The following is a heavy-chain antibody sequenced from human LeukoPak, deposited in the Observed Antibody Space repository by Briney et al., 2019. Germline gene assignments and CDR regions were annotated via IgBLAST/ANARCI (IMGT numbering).Heavy chain of an antibody. Sequence: PGGSLRLSCAASGFTFSSYAMSWVRQAPGKGLEWVSTISASGGATYYADSVKGRFTISRDFSQNTLYLQMTSLRDEDTAVYYCAKERPDIRWAEGTLVTVSS. D-gene: IGHD3-9*01. V-gene: IGHV3-23*01. CDR2: ISASGGAT. CDR3: AKERPDIR. J-gene: IGHJ4*02. CDR1: GFTFSSYA.